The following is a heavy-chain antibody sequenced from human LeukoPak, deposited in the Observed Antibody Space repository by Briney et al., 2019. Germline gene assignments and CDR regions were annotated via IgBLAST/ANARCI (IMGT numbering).Heavy chain of an antibody. CDR3: ARETRITGTTFTDY. D-gene: IGHD1-7*01. J-gene: IGHJ4*02. Sequence: PSQTLSLTCTVSGGSISSGSYYWSWIRQPAGKGLEWIGRIYTSGSTNYNPSLKSRVTISVDTSKNQFSLKLSSVTAADTAVYYCARETRITGTTFTDYWGQGTLVTVSS. CDR2: IYTSGST. V-gene: IGHV4-61*02. CDR1: GGSISSGSYY.